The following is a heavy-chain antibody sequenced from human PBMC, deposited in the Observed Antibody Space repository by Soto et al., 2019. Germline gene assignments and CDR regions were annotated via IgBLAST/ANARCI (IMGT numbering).Heavy chain of an antibody. CDR2: ISSSGSTI. CDR1: GFTFSSYE. J-gene: IGHJ6*02. V-gene: IGHV3-48*03. CDR3: ARCLPLLGMDV. Sequence: LILSCAASGFTFSSYEMNWVRQAPGKGLEWVSYISSSGSTIYYADSVKGRFTISRDNAKNSLYLQMNSLRAEDTAVYYCARCLPLLGMDVWGQGTTVTVSS.